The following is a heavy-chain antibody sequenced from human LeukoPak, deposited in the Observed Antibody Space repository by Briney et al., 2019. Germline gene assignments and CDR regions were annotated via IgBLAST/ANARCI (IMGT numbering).Heavy chain of an antibody. CDR3: ARREGYPYYFDY. V-gene: IGHV4-39*01. J-gene: IGHJ4*02. CDR2: IYYSGST. D-gene: IGHD3-16*02. Sequence: PSQTLSLTCTVSGGSISSSSYYWGWIRQPPGKGLEWIGSIYYSGSTYYNPSLKSRVTISVDTSKNQFSLKLSSVTAADTAVYYCARREGYPYYFDYWGQGTLVTVSS. CDR1: GGSISSSSYY.